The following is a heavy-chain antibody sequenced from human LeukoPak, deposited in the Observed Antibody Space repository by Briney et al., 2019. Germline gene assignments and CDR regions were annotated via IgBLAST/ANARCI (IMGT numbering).Heavy chain of an antibody. CDR3: AKEGAAMVNFDY. V-gene: IGHV3-23*01. CDR1: GFTFSSSA. Sequence: GGSLRLSCAASGFTFSSSAMSWVRQVPGKGLEWVSGISASGGSTNYADSVRGRFTISRDNSKNTLYLQMNSLRAGDTAVYYCAKEGAAMVNFDYWGQGTLVTVSS. CDR2: ISASGGST. J-gene: IGHJ4*02. D-gene: IGHD5-18*01.